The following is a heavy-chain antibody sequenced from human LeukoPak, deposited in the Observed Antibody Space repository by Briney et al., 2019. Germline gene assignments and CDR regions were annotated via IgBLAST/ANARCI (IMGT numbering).Heavy chain of an antibody. CDR2: ISYDGSNK. D-gene: IGHD3-22*01. CDR1: GFNFADHA. Sequence: GGSLRLSCAASGFNFADHAMRWVRQAPGKGLEWVAVISYDGSNKYYADSVKGRFTISRDNSKNTLYLQMNSLRAEDTAVYYCAKDPSYYYDSSGYPEYFQHWGQGTLVTVSS. J-gene: IGHJ1*01. CDR3: AKDPSYYYDSSGYPEYFQH. V-gene: IGHV3-30*18.